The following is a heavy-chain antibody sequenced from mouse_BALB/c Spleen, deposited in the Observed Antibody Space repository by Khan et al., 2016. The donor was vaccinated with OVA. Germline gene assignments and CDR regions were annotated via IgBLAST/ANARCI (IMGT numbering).Heavy chain of an antibody. Sequence: QVQLKQSGPGLVAPSQSLSITCTVSGFSLTDHGVSWIRQPPGKGLEWLGVIWGGGSTYYNSVLKSRLSISKDNSKGQVFLKMNSLQTDDTAMYYCAKQIWSPYYGMDYWGQGTSVTVSS. V-gene: IGHV2-6-5*01. CDR3: AKQIWSPYYGMDY. D-gene: IGHD1-1*02. CDR2: IWGGGST. CDR1: GFSLTDHG. J-gene: IGHJ4*01.